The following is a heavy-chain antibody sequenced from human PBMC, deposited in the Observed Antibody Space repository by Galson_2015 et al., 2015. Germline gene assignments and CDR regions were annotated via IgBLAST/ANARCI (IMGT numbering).Heavy chain of an antibody. Sequence: SLRLSCAASGLTFSSYGMHWVRQAPGKGLEWVAVIWYDGSNKYYADSVKGRFTISRDNSKDTLYLQMNSLRAEDTAVYYCARGVIPAALYYYYMDVWGKGTTVTVSS. V-gene: IGHV3-33*08. D-gene: IGHD2-2*01. CDR1: GLTFSSYG. J-gene: IGHJ6*03. CDR2: IWYDGSNK. CDR3: ARGVIPAALYYYYMDV.